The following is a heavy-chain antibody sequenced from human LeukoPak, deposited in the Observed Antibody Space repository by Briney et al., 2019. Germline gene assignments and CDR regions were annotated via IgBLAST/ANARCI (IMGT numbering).Heavy chain of an antibody. J-gene: IGHJ4*02. CDR1: GYSFTSYW. CDR2: IYPGDSDT. CDR3: ARLLMEQQLVLDY. V-gene: IGHV5-51*01. D-gene: IGHD6-13*01. Sequence: GESLKICCKGSGYSFTSYWIGWVRQMPGKGLEWMGIIYPGDSDTRYSPSLQGQVTISADTSSSNASLQWSSLKASDTAMYYCARLLMEQQLVLDYWGQGTLVTVSS.